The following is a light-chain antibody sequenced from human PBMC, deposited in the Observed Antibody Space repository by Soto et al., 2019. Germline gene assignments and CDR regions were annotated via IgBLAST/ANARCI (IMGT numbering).Light chain of an antibody. CDR2: EVS. V-gene: IGLV2-14*01. CDR3: SSYTSSSTL. Sequence: QSARTQPASESGSPGQSITISCTGTSSDVGGYNYVSWYQQHPGKAPKLMIYEVSNRPLGVSNRFSGSKSGNTASLTISGLQAEDEADYYCSSYTSSSTLFGTGTKLTVL. CDR1: SSDVGGYNY. J-gene: IGLJ1*01.